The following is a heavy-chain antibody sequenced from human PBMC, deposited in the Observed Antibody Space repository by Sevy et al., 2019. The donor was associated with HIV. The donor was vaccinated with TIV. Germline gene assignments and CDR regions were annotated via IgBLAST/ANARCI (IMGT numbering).Heavy chain of an antibody. V-gene: IGHV4-59*01. CDR1: GDSFSNYY. J-gene: IGHJ4*02. Sequence: SETLSLTCTVSGDSFSNYYWSWIRQSPGKGLEWFGYIYHNGSTNFNRSLKRRVTISVYTSKNQFSLKRKSVTAADTAVYYCAGGKVLFDYWGQGTLVTVSS. CDR3: AGGKVLFDY. CDR2: IYHNGST. D-gene: IGHD3-10*01.